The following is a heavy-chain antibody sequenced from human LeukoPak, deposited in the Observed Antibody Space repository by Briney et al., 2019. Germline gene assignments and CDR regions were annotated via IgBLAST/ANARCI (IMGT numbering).Heavy chain of an antibody. V-gene: IGHV3-48*03. D-gene: IGHD2-2*01. CDR1: GLSFSNYD. J-gene: IGHJ1*01. CDR2: ISGSSEII. Sequence: PGGSLRLSCAAAGLSFSNYDMYWVRQAPGKGLEWVAYISGSSEIIYYAASVKGRFTISRDNANKSVFLRMNSLTVEDTATYYCIPPAAGLYPTISTEYFQHWGQGAPVTVS. CDR3: IPPAAGLYPTISTEYFQH.